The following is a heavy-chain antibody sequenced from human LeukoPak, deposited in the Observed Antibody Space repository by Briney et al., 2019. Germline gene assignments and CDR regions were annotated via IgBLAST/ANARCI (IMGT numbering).Heavy chain of an antibody. J-gene: IGHJ4*02. CDR2: ISSSSSYI. CDR3: ARSEDYDILTGYAADFDY. Sequence: GGSLRLSCAASGFTFSSYSMNWVRQAPGKGLEWVSSISSSSSYIYYADSVKGRFTISRDNAKNSLYLQMNSLRAKHTAVYYCARSEDYDILTGYAADFDYWGQGTLVTVSS. V-gene: IGHV3-21*01. CDR1: GFTFSSYS. D-gene: IGHD3-9*01.